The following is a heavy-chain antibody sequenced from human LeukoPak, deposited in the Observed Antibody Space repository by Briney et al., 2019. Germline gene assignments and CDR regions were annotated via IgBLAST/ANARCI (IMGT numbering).Heavy chain of an antibody. V-gene: IGHV1-8*01. J-gene: IGHJ6*03. D-gene: IGHD1-26*01. CDR3: ARDPRVGATTHGYYYYYMDV. CDR2: MNPNSGNT. Sequence: ASVKVSCKASGYTFTSYDINWVRQATGQGLEWMGWMNPNSGNTGYAQKFQGRVTMTRNTSISTAYMELSRLRSDDTAVYYCARDPRVGATTHGYYYYYMDVWGKGTTVTISS. CDR1: GYTFTSYD.